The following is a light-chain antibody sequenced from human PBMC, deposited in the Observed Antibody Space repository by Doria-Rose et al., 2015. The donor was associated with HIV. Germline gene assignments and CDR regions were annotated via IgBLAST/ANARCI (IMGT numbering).Light chain of an antibody. J-gene: IGKJ5*01. CDR1: QRVKSSY. V-gene: IGKV3-20*01. CDR3: QQYGTSRGT. CDR2: DAS. Sequence: TQSPGTLSLSPGERATLSCRDSQRVKSSYLAWYQQKPGQAPRLLIYDASTRATGIPDRFSGSGSGTDFTLTIGRLEPEDVAVYYCQQYGTSRGTFGQGTRLEIK.